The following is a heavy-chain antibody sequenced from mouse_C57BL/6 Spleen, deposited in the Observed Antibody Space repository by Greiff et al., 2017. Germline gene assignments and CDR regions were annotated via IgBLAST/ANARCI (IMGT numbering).Heavy chain of an antibody. V-gene: IGHV1-81*01. Sequence: QVQLQQSGAELARPGASVKLSCKASGYTFTSYGISWVKQRTGQGLEWIGEIYPRSGNTYYNEKFKGKATLTADKSSSTAYMELRSLTSEDSAVYFCARTGGSEYYAMDYWGQGTSVTVSS. CDR1: GYTFTSYG. J-gene: IGHJ4*01. CDR3: ARTGGSEYYAMDY. D-gene: IGHD1-1*02. CDR2: IYPRSGNT.